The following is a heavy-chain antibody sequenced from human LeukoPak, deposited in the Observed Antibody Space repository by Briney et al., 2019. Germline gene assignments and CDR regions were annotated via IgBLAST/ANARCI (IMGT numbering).Heavy chain of an antibody. CDR1: GFTFSNAW. CDR2: IKSKTDGGTT. CDR3: TTGSNVLRYFDWLN. V-gene: IGHV3-15*01. D-gene: IGHD3-9*01. J-gene: IGHJ4*02. Sequence: PGGSLRLSCAASGFTFSNAWMSWVRQAPGKGLEWVGRIKSKTDGGTTDYAAPVKGRFTISRDDSKNTLYLQMNSLKTEDTAVYYCTTGSNVLRYFDWLNWGQGTLVTVSS.